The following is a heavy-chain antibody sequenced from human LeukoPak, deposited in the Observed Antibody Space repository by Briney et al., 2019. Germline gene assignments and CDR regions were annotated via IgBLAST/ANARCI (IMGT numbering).Heavy chain of an antibody. D-gene: IGHD3-22*01. V-gene: IGHV4-34*01. CDR1: GGSFSGYY. Sequence: SETLSLTCAVYGGSFSGYYWSWIRQPPGKGLEWIGEINHSGSTNYNPSLKSRVTISVDTSKNQFSLKLSSVTAADTAVYYCARDRGYSSGYYYGDYFDYWGQGTLVTVSS. CDR3: ARDRGYSSGYYYGDYFDY. CDR2: INHSGST. J-gene: IGHJ4*02.